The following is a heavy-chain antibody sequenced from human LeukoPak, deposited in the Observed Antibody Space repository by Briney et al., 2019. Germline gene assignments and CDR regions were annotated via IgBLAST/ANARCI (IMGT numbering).Heavy chain of an antibody. V-gene: IGHV3-30-3*01. Sequence: GGSLRLSCAASGFTFSSYAMHWVRQAPGKGLEWVAVISYDGSNKYYADSVKGRFTISRDNSKNTLYLQMNSLRAEDTAVYYCARDGGEEDIVLMVYAILGDYWGQGTLVTVSS. D-gene: IGHD2-8*01. CDR1: GFTFSSYA. CDR3: ARDGGEEDIVLMVYAILGDY. J-gene: IGHJ4*02. CDR2: ISYDGSNK.